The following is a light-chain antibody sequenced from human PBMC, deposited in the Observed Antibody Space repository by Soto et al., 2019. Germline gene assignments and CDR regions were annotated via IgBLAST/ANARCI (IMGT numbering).Light chain of an antibody. CDR1: QSVSSN. CDR2: GAS. CDR3: QQYSDGLT. J-gene: IGKJ1*01. V-gene: IGKV3-15*01. Sequence: EIVMTQSPATLSVSPGERATLSCRASQSVSSNLAWYQQKPGQAPRLLIYGASTRATGIPARFSGSGSGTEFTLTISSLQSEDFATYYCQQYSDGLTFGQGTKVEIK.